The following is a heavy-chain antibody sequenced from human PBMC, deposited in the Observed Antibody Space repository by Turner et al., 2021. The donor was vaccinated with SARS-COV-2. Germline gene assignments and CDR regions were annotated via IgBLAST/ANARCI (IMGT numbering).Heavy chain of an antibody. CDR1: GFTFSRFG. V-gene: IGHV3-23*01. D-gene: IGHD3-3*01. Sequence: EVQLLESGGGLVQPGGSLSLSCAGSGFTFSRFGMTWVRQAPGKGLQWVSGISVSGDDTYYADSVKGRFTVSRDNSKNTLYLQLNSLRAEDTAVYYCARDWRPDYWGQGTLVTVSS. CDR2: ISVSGDDT. CDR3: ARDWRPDY. J-gene: IGHJ4*02.